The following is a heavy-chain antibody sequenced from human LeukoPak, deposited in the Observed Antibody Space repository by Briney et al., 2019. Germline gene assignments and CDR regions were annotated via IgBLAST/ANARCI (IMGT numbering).Heavy chain of an antibody. Sequence: PGGSLRLSCAASGFTFSSYAMSWVRQAPGKGLEWVSAIGGSGGSTYYADSVKGRFTISRDNSKNTLYLQMNSLRAEDTAVYYCAKDWGEYFDYVWGSFTSFDSWGQGTLVTVSS. CDR2: IGGSGGST. J-gene: IGHJ4*02. D-gene: IGHD3-16*01. V-gene: IGHV3-23*01. CDR1: GFTFSSYA. CDR3: AKDWGEYFDYVWGSFTSFDS.